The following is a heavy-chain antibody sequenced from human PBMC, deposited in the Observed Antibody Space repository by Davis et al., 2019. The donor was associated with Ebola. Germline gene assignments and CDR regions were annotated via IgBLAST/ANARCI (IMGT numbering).Heavy chain of an antibody. Sequence: PGGSLRLSCAAPGFTFSSYTMNWVRQAPGKGLEWVSYIGTRGDPTVYADSVKGRFTVSRDDANNSLSLLMSSLRDEDTAVYYCVRDYLFALDIWGQGTMVTVSS. CDR1: GFTFSSYT. CDR2: IGTRGDPT. CDR3: VRDYLFALDI. V-gene: IGHV3-48*02. J-gene: IGHJ3*02.